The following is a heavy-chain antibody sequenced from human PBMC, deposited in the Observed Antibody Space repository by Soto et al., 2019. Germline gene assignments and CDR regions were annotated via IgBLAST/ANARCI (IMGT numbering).Heavy chain of an antibody. CDR2: IYWDDDK. CDR1: GFSLSTSGVG. V-gene: IGHV2-5*02. Sequence: QITLKESGPTLVKPTQTLTLTCTFSGFSLSTSGVGVAWIRQPPGKALEWLALIYWDDDKRYRPSLETRLTIPKNTXXNQVVLTMTNVDSVDTATYYCAYLPCSGGSCYWFSYSGMDVWGQGTTVIVSS. CDR3: AYLPCSGGSCYWFSYSGMDV. D-gene: IGHD2-15*01. J-gene: IGHJ6*02.